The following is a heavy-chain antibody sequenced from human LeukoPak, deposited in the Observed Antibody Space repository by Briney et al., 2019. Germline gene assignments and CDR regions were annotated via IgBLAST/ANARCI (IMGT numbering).Heavy chain of an antibody. V-gene: IGHV1-2*02. CDR2: INTDSGGT. J-gene: IGHJ4*02. CDR3: ARSPHILTGENFDY. D-gene: IGHD3-9*01. Sequence: GASVKVSYKASGYTFTSYDINWVRQAPGQGLEWMGWINTDSGGTNYAQKFQARVSMTKDASISTAYMQLSRLRSADTAVYYCARSPHILTGENFDYWGQGTLLTVSS. CDR1: GYTFTSYD.